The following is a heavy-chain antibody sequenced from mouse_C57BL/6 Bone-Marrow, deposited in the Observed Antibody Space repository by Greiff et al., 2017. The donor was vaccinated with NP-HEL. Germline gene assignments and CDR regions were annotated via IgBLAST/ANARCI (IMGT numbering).Heavy chain of an antibody. J-gene: IGHJ3*01. CDR2: INPGSGGT. Sequence: QVQLQQSGAELVRPGTSVKVSCKASGYAFTNYLIEWVKQRPGQGLEWIGVINPGSGGTNYNEKFKGKATLTADKSSSIAYMQLSSLTSEDSAVYFCARCYGSSPGFAYWGQGTLVTVSA. V-gene: IGHV1-54*01. D-gene: IGHD1-1*01. CDR1: GYAFTNYL. CDR3: ARCYGSSPGFAY.